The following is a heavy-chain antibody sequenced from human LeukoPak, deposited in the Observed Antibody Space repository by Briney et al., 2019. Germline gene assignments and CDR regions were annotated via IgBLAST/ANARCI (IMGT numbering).Heavy chain of an antibody. D-gene: IGHD3-10*01. Sequence: GGSLRLSCVASGFTFSSYSMNWVRQAPGKGLEWVSSFTSRSGTIYYADSVKGRFTISRDNAKNSLFLQMTSLRVEDTAVYYCARDSAAVGQWFGDAFDIWGQGTMVTVSS. CDR3: ARDSAAVGQWFGDAFDI. V-gene: IGHV3-21*01. J-gene: IGHJ3*02. CDR2: FTSRSGTI. CDR1: GFTFSSYS.